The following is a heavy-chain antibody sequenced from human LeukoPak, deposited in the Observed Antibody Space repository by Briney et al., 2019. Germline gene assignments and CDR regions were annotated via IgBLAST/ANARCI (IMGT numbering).Heavy chain of an antibody. Sequence: SETLSLTCTVSGGSIRSSSYYWGWIRRPPGKGLEWIGSINYSGSTSYNPSLKSRVTISVDTSKNQFSLKLSSVTAADTAVYYCARVRSGSSWYWDYWGQGTLVTVSS. CDR2: INYSGST. J-gene: IGHJ4*02. CDR3: ARVRSGSSWYWDY. CDR1: GGSIRSSSYY. V-gene: IGHV4-39*07. D-gene: IGHD6-13*01.